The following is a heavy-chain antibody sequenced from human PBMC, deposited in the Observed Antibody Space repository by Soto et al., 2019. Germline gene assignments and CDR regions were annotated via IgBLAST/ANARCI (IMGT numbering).Heavy chain of an antibody. J-gene: IGHJ4*02. V-gene: IGHV3-7*01. CDR1: GITFCNYW. Sequence: GGSLRLSCVASGITFCNYWMSWVRQAPGKGLEWVANINQDGSEKYYVDSLKGRFTISRDNAKNSLYLQMNSLRAEDTAVYYCARDRSSSAFDSWGQGTLVTVSS. D-gene: IGHD6-6*01. CDR3: ARDRSSSAFDS. CDR2: INQDGSEK.